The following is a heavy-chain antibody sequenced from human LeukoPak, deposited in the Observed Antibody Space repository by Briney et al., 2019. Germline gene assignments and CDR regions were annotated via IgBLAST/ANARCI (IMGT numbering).Heavy chain of an antibody. D-gene: IGHD2/OR15-2a*01. Sequence: SETLSLTCIVSGGSISGSYWNWIRQSAGKGLEWIGRIYSSESINYSPSLKSRVTMSMDMSKNQFSLKLRSVTAADTAVYYCARCTTSSFAFDIWGLGTMVTVSS. V-gene: IGHV4-4*07. CDR1: GGSISGSY. CDR3: ARCTTSSFAFDI. CDR2: IYSSESI. J-gene: IGHJ3*02.